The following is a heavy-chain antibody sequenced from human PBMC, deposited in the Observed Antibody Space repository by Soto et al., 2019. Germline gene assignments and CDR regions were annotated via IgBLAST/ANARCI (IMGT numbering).Heavy chain of an antibody. CDR3: TKGILLYYYVYGMDV. CDR1: GFTFDDYA. J-gene: IGHJ6*02. CDR2: ISWNGGSI. Sequence: EVQLVESGGGLVQPGRSLRLSCAASGFTFDDYAMHWVRQAPGKGLEWVSGISWNGGSIGYADSVKGRFTISRDNAKNSLYLRMNSLRAEDTAFYYCTKGILLYYYVYGMDVWGQGTTVTVSS. V-gene: IGHV3-9*01. D-gene: IGHD3-10*02.